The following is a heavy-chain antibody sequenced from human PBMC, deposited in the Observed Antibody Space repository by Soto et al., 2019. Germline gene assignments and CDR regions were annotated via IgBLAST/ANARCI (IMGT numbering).Heavy chain of an antibody. D-gene: IGHD5-12*01. J-gene: IGHJ4*02. CDR3: ASGIQRWLRRINNGYSG. CDR2: IIPMFGTA. Sequence: QVQLVQSGAEVKKPESSVKVSCKAPGGTFSTYAISWVRQAPGQGLEWMGGIIPMFGTANYAQRFQDRVTITADESRNRVYMVLSSLRSEDTAVYFCASGIQRWLRRINNGYSGWGQGTLVTVSS. CDR1: GGTFSTYA. V-gene: IGHV1-69*12.